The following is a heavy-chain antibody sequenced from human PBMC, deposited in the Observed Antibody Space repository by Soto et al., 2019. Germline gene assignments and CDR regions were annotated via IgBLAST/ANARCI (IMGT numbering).Heavy chain of an antibody. CDR2: INPNSGRT. CDR3: VIDEGAAPYYYYGMDV. CDR1: GYTFTGYY. Sequence: ASVKVSCKASGYTFTGYYMHWVRHPPGQGLQWMGWINPNSGRTNYAQKLQRWVTMTRVMSMSTAYMWLSRLRSDYSAVYSFVIDEGAAPYYYYGMDVWGEGSTVTVSS. D-gene: IGHD1-26*01. V-gene: IGHV1-2*04. J-gene: IGHJ6*04.